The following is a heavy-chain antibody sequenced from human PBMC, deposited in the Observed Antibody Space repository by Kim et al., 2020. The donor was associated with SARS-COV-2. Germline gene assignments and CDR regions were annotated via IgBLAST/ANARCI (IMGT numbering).Heavy chain of an antibody. CDR1: GGSISSGGYY. V-gene: IGHV4-31*03. J-gene: IGHJ6*02. D-gene: IGHD1-1*01. CDR3: TRDQYGAGNYYYGMDV. Sequence: SETLSLTCTVSGGSISSGGYYWSWIRQHPWKGLEWIGYIYSSGRTYYNPSLKSRVTISVDTSKNQFSLKLSSVTAADTAVYYCTRDQYGAGNYYYGMDVWGQGTTVTVSS. CDR2: IYSSGRT.